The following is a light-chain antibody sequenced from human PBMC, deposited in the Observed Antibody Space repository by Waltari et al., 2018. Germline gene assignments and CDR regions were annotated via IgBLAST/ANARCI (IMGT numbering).Light chain of an antibody. CDR2: WAS. CDR3: QQYYNTPQT. V-gene: IGKV4-1*01. Sequence: DIVMTQSQDSLPVSMGERATIHCKSSQSLLYSSNSKNYLFWYQKKPGQPPKLLIYWASTRESGVPDRFSGSGSETDFTLTISSLQAEDVAVYYCQQYYNTPQTFGQGTKVEIK. J-gene: IGKJ1*01. CDR1: QSLLYSSNSKNY.